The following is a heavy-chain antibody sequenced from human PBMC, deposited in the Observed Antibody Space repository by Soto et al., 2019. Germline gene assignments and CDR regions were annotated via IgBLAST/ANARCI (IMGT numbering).Heavy chain of an antibody. J-gene: IGHJ4*02. CDR1: GGSFSCYY. Sequence: PSETLSLTCAVYGGSFSCYYWSWIRQPPGKGLEWIGEINHSGSTNYNPSLKSRVTISVDTSKNQFSLKLSSVTAADTAVYYCARGGRLAAAGRDYWGQGTLVTVSS. CDR3: ARGGRLAAAGRDY. V-gene: IGHV4-34*01. D-gene: IGHD6-13*01. CDR2: INHSGST.